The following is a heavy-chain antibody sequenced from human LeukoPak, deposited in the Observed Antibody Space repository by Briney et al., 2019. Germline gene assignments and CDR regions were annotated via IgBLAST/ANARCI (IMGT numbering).Heavy chain of an antibody. CDR3: ARHGRIAAAGDFDY. Sequence: SETLSLTCTVSGGSISSYYWSWIRQPPGKGLEWIGYIYYSGSTNYNPSLKSRVTISVDTSKNQFSLKLSSATAADTAVYYCARHGRIAAAGDFDYWGQGTLVTVSS. J-gene: IGHJ4*02. D-gene: IGHD6-13*01. CDR2: IYYSGST. V-gene: IGHV4-59*08. CDR1: GGSISSYY.